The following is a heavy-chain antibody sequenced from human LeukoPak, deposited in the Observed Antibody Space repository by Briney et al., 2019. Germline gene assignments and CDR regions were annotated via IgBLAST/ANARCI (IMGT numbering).Heavy chain of an antibody. J-gene: IGHJ4*02. D-gene: IGHD3-10*01. CDR2: VYYSRST. CDR3: ARRSDYYGSGSYSFLFDY. V-gene: IGHV4-30-4*01. Sequence: SQTLSLTCTVSGGSISSSDYYWSWIRPPPGQGLEWIGYVYYSRSTYYNPFLKSRVTISIDTSKNQFSLKLSSVTAADTAVYYCARRSDYYGSGSYSFLFDYWGLGTLVTVSS. CDR1: GGSISSSDYY.